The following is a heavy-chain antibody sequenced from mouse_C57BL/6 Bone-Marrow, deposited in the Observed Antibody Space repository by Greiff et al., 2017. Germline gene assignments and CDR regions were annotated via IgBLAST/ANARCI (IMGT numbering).Heavy chain of an antibody. CDR2: IYPSDSET. CDR3: ARRRDYYGSSYAGYAMDY. J-gene: IGHJ4*01. CDR1: GYTFTSYW. V-gene: IGHV1-61*01. D-gene: IGHD1-1*01. Sequence: QVQLQQPGAELVRPGSSVKLSCKASGYTFTSYWMDWVKQRPGQGLEWIGNIYPSDSETHYNQKFKDKATLTVDKSSSTAYMQLSSLTSEASAVYYCARRRDYYGSSYAGYAMDYWGQGTSVTVSS.